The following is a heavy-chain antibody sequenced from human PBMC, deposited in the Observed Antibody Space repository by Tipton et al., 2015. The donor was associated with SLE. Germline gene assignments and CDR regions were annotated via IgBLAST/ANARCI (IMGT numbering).Heavy chain of an antibody. CDR3: ARDRSCPAY. CDR2: INHSGST. CDR1: GGPLSICY. V-gene: IGHV4-34*01. J-gene: IGHJ4*02. Sequence: TLSLTCAVYGGPLSICYYSWIRQPPGKGLEWIGEINHSGSTNYNPSLKSRVTISVDTSKNQLSLNLESVTAADTAVYYCARDRSCPAYWGQGTLVTVSS.